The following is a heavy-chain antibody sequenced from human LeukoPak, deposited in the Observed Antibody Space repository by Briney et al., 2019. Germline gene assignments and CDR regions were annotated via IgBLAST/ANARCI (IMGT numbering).Heavy chain of an antibody. Sequence: ASVKVSCKASGYTFTSYYMHWVRQAPGQGLEWMGIINPSGGSTSYAQKFQGRVTMTRDTSTSTVYMELSSLRSEDTAVSYCARDLSKEAHYDSSGYYYGYWGQGTLVTVSS. CDR1: GYTFTSYY. J-gene: IGHJ4*02. CDR3: ARDLSKEAHYDSSGYYYGY. CDR2: INPSGGST. V-gene: IGHV1-46*01. D-gene: IGHD3-22*01.